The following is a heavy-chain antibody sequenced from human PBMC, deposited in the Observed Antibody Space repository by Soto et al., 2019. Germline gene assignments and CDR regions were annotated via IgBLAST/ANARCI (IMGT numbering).Heavy chain of an antibody. D-gene: IGHD3-16*01. V-gene: IGHV3-74*01. CDR1: GFIFSSYW. CDR2: TNEDGSIT. CDR3: TRDIGGRGGY. Sequence: EVQLVESGGGLVQPGGSLRLSCEVSGFIFSSYWMHWVRQVPGKGLVWVSRTNEDGSITNYADSVRGRFTISRDNAKNTLNRERNSGRVEDTAVYYCTRDIGGRGGYWGQGTLVTVSS. J-gene: IGHJ4*02.